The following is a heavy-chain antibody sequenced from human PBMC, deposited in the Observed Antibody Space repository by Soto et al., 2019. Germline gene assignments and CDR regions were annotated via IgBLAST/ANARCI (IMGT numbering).Heavy chain of an antibody. Sequence: EVQLVESGGGLVQPGGSLKLSCAASGFTFSGSAMHWVRQASGKGLEWVGRIRSKANSYATAYAASVKGRFTISRDDSKNTAYLQMNSLKTEDTAVYYCTRHWTTVTPLSGFYYYGMDVWGQGTTVTVSS. CDR2: IRSKANSYAT. V-gene: IGHV3-73*02. CDR3: TRHWTTVTPLSGFYYYGMDV. J-gene: IGHJ6*02. D-gene: IGHD4-17*01. CDR1: GFTFSGSA.